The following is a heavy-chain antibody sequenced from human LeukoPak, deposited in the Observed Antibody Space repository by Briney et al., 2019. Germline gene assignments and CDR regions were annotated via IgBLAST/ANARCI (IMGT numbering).Heavy chain of an antibody. Sequence: GGPLRLSCTASGFTFNNYAMAWVRQAPGKGLEWVSAITGSGAYTDYADSVKGRFTISRDNSKNTIYLQMNSLRAEDTAVYYCAKRGSTSSGYFDLWGRGTLVTVSS. CDR3: AKRGSTSSGYFDL. CDR1: GFTFNNYA. J-gene: IGHJ4*02. D-gene: IGHD3-22*01. V-gene: IGHV3-23*01. CDR2: ITGSGAYT.